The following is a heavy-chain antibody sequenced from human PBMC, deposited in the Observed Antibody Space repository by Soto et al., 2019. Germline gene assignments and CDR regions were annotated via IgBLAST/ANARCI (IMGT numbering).Heavy chain of an antibody. V-gene: IGHV4-59*01. CDR1: GGSISSYY. CDR2: IYYSGST. CDR3: AREKGAYYYDSSGYYGMDV. D-gene: IGHD3-22*01. Sequence: QVQLQESGPGLVKPSETLSLTCTVSGGSISSYYWSWIRQPPGKGLEWIGYIYYSGSTNYNPSLKCLLTISVHTSKIPFSLKKSSVAAAEPAVYYCAREKGAYYYDSSGYYGMDVWGQGTTVTVS. J-gene: IGHJ6*02.